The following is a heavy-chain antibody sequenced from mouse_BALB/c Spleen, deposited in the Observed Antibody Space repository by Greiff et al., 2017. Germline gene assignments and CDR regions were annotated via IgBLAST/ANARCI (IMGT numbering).Heavy chain of an antibody. CDR2: ISYDGSN. V-gene: IGHV3-6*02. D-gene: IGHD2-1*01. CDR1: GYSITSGYY. Sequence: EVKLMESGPGLVKPSQSLSLTCSVTGYSITSGYYWSWIRQFPGNKLEWMGYISYDGSNNYNPSLKNRISITRDTSKNQFFLKLNSVTTEDTATYYCARFYYGPLYFDYWGQGTTLTVSS. CDR3: ARFYYGPLYFDY. J-gene: IGHJ2*01.